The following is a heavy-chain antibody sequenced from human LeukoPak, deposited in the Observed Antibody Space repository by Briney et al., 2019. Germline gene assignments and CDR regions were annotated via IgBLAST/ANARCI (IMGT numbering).Heavy chain of an antibody. J-gene: IGHJ4*02. CDR1: GGSISSGGYY. Sequence: SETLSLTCTVSGGSISSGGYYWSWIRQHPGKGLEWIGYIYYSGSTYCNPSLKSRVTISVDTSKNQFSLKLSSVTAADTAVYYCARDLPDSSGIDYWGQGTLVTVSS. CDR2: IYYSGST. V-gene: IGHV4-31*03. D-gene: IGHD3-22*01. CDR3: ARDLPDSSGIDY.